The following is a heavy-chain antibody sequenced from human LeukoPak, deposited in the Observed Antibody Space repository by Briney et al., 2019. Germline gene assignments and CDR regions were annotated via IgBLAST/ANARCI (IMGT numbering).Heavy chain of an antibody. CDR3: ARVRWFGEIWTNWFDP. V-gene: IGHV1-18*01. D-gene: IGHD3-10*01. CDR2: ISAYNGDT. CDR1: GYTFTDYG. Sequence: ASVKVSCEASGYTFTDYGISWVRQAPGQGLEWMGWISAYNGDTEYAQNLQGRVTMTTDTSTTTAYMELRSLRSDDTAVYYCARVRWFGEIWTNWFDPWGQGTLVTVSS. J-gene: IGHJ5*02.